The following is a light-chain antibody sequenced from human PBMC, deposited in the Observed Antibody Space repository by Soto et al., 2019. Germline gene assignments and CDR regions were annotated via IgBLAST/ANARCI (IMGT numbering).Light chain of an antibody. J-gene: IGLJ2*01. V-gene: IGLV1-40*01. Sequence: QSVLTQPPSVSGAPGQRVTISCTGSSSNIGAGYDVQWYQQLPGAAPRLLIFGNTNRPSGVPDRFSGSRSGTSASLAISGLQAEDEADYYCQSYDISLSVSVVFGGGTKVTGL. CDR2: GNT. CDR1: SSNIGAGYD. CDR3: QSYDISLSVSVV.